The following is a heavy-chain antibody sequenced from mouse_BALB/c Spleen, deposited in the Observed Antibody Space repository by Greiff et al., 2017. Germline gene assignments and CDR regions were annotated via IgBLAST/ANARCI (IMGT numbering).Heavy chain of an antibody. CDR3: ARKRRYYGSNYDYYAMDY. J-gene: IGHJ4*01. V-gene: IGHV8-8*01. CDR2: IWWDDDK. CDR1: GFSLSTSGMG. D-gene: IGHD1-1*01. Sequence: QVTLKVSGPGILKPSQTLSLTCSFSGFSLSTSGMGVGWIRQPSGKGLEWLAHIWWDDDKYYNPSLKSRLTISKDTSRNQVFLKITSVDTADTATYYCARKRRYYGSNYDYYAMDYWGQGTSVTVSS.